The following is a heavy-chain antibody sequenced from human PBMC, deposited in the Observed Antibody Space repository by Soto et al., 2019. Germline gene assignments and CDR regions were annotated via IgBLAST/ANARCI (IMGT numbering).Heavy chain of an antibody. CDR2: ISGGGGST. CDR3: AKDGVRGAIVTRRYFDY. J-gene: IGHJ4*02. D-gene: IGHD3-10*01. Sequence: GGSLRLSCAASGSTFSNYAMSWVRQAPGKGLEWVSVISGGGGSTNYADSVKGRFTISRDNSENTLYLQVNSLRAEDTAVYFCAKDGVRGAIVTRRYFDYWGQGTLVTVSS. CDR1: GSTFSNYA. V-gene: IGHV3-23*01.